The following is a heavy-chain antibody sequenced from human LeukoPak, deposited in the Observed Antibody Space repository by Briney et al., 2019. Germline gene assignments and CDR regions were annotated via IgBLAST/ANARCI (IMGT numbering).Heavy chain of an antibody. CDR3: AREDHGTDIVVVPAAITPALDY. CDR1: GYTFTGYY. CDR2: INPSGGST. J-gene: IGHJ4*02. Sequence: ASVKVSCKASGYTFTGYYMHWVRQAPGQGLEWMGIINPSGGSTSYAQKFQGRVTMTRDTSTSTVYMELSSLRSEDTAVYYCAREDHGTDIVVVPAAITPALDYWGQGTLVTVSS. D-gene: IGHD2-2*01. V-gene: IGHV1-46*01.